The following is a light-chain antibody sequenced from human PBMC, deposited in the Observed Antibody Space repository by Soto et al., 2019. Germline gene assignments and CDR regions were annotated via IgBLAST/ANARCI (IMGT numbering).Light chain of an antibody. CDR2: GAS. CDR3: QQYNNWPPSII. V-gene: IGKV3D-15*01. CDR1: QSISRN. Sequence: EMVVTQSPATLSVSPGERVALSCRASQSISRNLAWYQQKPGQAPRLLIYGASTRATGTPARFSGSGSGTDSNLTISRLQSEDFAVYYCQQYNNWPPSIIFGQGTRLEIK. J-gene: IGKJ5*01.